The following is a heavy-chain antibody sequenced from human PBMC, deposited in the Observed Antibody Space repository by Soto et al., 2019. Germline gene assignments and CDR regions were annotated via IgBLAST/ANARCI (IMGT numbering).Heavy chain of an antibody. V-gene: IGHV4-30-2*01. CDR2: ISHSGST. CDR1: GGSITRGPSS. Sequence: PSETLSLTCSVSGGSITRGPSSWNWVRQPPGKGLEWIAYISHSGSTYYNPSLKGRVTVSVDRSKNQFSLKLSSVTAADTAVYYCASGNAWEVLLAYWGQGTLVTVSS. J-gene: IGHJ4*02. D-gene: IGHD1-26*01. CDR3: ASGNAWEVLLAY.